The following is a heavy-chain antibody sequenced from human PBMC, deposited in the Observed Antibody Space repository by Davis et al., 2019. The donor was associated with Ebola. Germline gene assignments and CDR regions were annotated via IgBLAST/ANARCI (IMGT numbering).Heavy chain of an antibody. J-gene: IGHJ6*02. V-gene: IGHV4-34*01. D-gene: IGHD2-21*02. Sequence: SETLSLTCAVYGSSLTDYYWTWIRQPPGKGLEWIGEISLGGTTNYNPSLKSRVTISVDTSKNQFSLKLSSVTAADTAVYYCAREVIVVVTATQDGYYYYGMDVWGQGTTVTVSS. CDR3: AREVIVVVTATQDGYYYYGMDV. CDR1: GSSLTDYY. CDR2: ISLGGTT.